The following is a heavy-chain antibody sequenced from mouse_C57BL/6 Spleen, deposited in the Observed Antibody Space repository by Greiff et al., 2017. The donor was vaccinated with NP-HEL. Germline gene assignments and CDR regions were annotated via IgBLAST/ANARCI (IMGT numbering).Heavy chain of an antibody. V-gene: IGHV5-4*01. Sequence: EVHPVESGGGLVKPGGSLKLSCAASGFTFSSYAMSWVRQTPEKRLEWVATISDGGSYTYYPDNVKGRFTISRDNAKNNLYLQMSHLKSEDTAMYYCARDDGSYAMDYWGQGTSVTVSS. CDR2: ISDGGSYT. D-gene: IGHD2-3*01. CDR1: GFTFSSYA. J-gene: IGHJ4*01. CDR3: ARDDGSYAMDY.